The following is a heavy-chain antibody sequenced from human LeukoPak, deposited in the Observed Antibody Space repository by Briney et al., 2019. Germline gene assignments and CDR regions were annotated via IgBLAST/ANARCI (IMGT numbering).Heavy chain of an antibody. CDR2: IYTSGST. CDR1: GGSISSYY. CDR3: ARGVVTAPSYFDY. D-gene: IGHD2-21*02. J-gene: IGHJ4*02. V-gene: IGHV4-4*09. Sequence: SETLSLTCTVSGGSISSYYWSWIRQPPGKGLEWIGYIYTSGSTNYNPSLKSRVTISVDTSKNQFSLKLSSVTAADTVVYYCARGVVTAPSYFDYWGQGTLVTVSS.